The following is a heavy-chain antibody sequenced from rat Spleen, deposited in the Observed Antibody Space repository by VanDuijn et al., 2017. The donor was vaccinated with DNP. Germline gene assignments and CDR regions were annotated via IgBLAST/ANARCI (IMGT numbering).Heavy chain of an antibody. J-gene: IGHJ2*01. V-gene: IGHV5S10*01. CDR1: GFTFSDYN. D-gene: IGHD1-7*01. CDR2: IIYDGSRT. CDR3: ARSGLRVFPFDY. Sequence: EVQLVESGGGLVQPGRSLKLSCAASGFTFSDYNMAWVRQAPKKGLEWVATIIYDGSRTYYRDSVKGRFTISRDNAKSTLYLQMDSLRSEDTATYYCARSGLRVFPFDYWGQGVMVTVSS.